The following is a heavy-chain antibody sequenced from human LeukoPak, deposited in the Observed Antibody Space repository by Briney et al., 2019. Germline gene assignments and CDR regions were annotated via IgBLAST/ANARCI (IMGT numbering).Heavy chain of an antibody. Sequence: PGGSLRLSCAASGFTFSSYGMHWVRQAPGKGLEWVAVISYDGSNKYYADSVKGRFTISRDNSKNTLYLQMNSLRAEDTAVYYCAKAVVRGVQSSFDYWGQGTLVTVSS. D-gene: IGHD3-10*01. J-gene: IGHJ4*02. V-gene: IGHV3-30*18. CDR3: AKAVVRGVQSSFDY. CDR1: GFTFSSYG. CDR2: ISYDGSNK.